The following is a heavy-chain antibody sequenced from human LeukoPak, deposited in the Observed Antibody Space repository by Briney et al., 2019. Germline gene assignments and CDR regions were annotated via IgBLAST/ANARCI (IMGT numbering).Heavy chain of an antibody. Sequence: PGGSLRLSCAASGFTFSSIWMSWVRQAPGKGLEWVANINQDGREKYYVDSVRGRFTISRDNAKNSLFLQMNSLRVEDTAVYYCAKLAKYFYGSETYYFFEHWGQGTPVTASS. CDR2: INQDGREK. V-gene: IGHV3-7*01. D-gene: IGHD3-10*01. J-gene: IGHJ4*02. CDR1: GFTFSSIW. CDR3: AKLAKYFYGSETYYFFEH.